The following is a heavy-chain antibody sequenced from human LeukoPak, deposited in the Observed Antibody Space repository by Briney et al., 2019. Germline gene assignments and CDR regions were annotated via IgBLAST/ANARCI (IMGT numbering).Heavy chain of an antibody. CDR3: VADSENRSGGDF. CDR2: IYSAGARI. J-gene: IGHJ4*02. D-gene: IGHD3-10*01. CDR1: VFGFSGYW. Sequence: PGGSLRLSCAGSVFGFSGYWIHSVRQVPGKGLSWVSRIYSAGARIQYAGSVKGRFTLSRDNAKNTVYLQMNSLRPEYTAVYYCVADSENRSGGDFWGQGTLVTVSA. V-gene: IGHV3-74*01.